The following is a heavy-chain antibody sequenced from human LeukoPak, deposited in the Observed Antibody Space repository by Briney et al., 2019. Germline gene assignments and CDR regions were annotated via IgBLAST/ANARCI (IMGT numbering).Heavy chain of an antibody. V-gene: IGHV4-39*07. CDR3: ARGTPYLDY. Sequence: SETLSLTCTVSGGSISSSSYYWSWIRQPPGKGLEWIGEINHSGSTNYNPSLKSRVTISVDTSKNQFSLKLSSMTAADTAVYYCARGTPYLDYWGQGTLVTVSS. CDR2: INHSGST. CDR1: GGSISSSSYY. J-gene: IGHJ4*02.